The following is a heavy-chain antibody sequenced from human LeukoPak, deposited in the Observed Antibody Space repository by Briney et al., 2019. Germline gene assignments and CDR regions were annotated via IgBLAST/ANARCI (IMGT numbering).Heavy chain of an antibody. CDR1: GYTFTGYY. CDR3: AKEWYYYGSGSYHIDY. D-gene: IGHD3-10*01. Sequence: ASVKVSCKASGYTFTGYYMHWVRQAPGQGLEWMGWINPNSGGTNYAQKFQGRVTMTRDTSISTAYMELSRLRSDDTAVYYCAKEWYYYGSGSYHIDYWGQGTLVTVSS. CDR2: INPNSGGT. J-gene: IGHJ4*02. V-gene: IGHV1-2*02.